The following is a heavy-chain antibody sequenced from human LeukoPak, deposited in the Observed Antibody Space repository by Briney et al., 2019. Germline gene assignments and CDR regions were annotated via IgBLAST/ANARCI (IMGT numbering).Heavy chain of an antibody. V-gene: IGHV3-7*01. CDR3: AREKMDSSGSDPFDI. CDR1: GFTLNHW. CDR2: IKQDGIEK. D-gene: IGHD3-22*01. J-gene: IGHJ3*02. Sequence: GGSLRLSCAASGFTLNHWMIWVRQAPGKGLECVANIKQDGIEKYYLDSVKGRFTISRDNAKNTLYLQMNSLRVEDTAVYYCAREKMDSSGSDPFDIWGQGTMVTVSS.